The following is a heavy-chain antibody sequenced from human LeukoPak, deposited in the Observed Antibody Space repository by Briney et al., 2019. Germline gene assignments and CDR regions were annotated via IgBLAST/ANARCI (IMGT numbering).Heavy chain of an antibody. D-gene: IGHD2-2*01. CDR3: ARGYRRGYQLLPNDAFDI. J-gene: IGHJ3*02. V-gene: IGHV4-31*03. CDR2: IYYSGST. Sequence: PSETLSLTCTVSGGSISSGGYYWRWIRQHPGKGLECIGYIYYSGSTYYNPSLKSRVTISVDTSKNQFSLKLSSVTAADTAVYYCARGYRRGYQLLPNDAFDIWGQGTMVTVSS. CDR1: GGSISSGGYY.